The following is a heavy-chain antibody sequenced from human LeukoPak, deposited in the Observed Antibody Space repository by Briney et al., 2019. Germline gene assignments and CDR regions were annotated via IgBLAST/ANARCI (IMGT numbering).Heavy chain of an antibody. CDR3: ARGKFVVVTNWFDP. J-gene: IGHJ5*02. Sequence: KPSETLSLTCAVYGGSFSGYYWSWIRQPPGKGLEWIGEINPSGSTNYNPSLKSRVTISVDTSKNQFSLRLSSVTAADTAVYYCARGKFVVVTNWFDPWGQGTLVTVSS. V-gene: IGHV4-34*01. CDR1: GGSFSGYY. CDR2: INPSGST. D-gene: IGHD2-21*02.